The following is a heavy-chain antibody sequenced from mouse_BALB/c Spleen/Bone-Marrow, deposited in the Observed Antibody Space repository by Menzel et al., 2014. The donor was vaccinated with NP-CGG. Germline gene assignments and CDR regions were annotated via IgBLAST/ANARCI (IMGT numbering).Heavy chain of an antibody. CDR2: ILPGSGST. Sequence: VQLQQSGAELMKPGASVKISCKATGYTFSRYWIEWVKQRPGHGLEWIGEILPGSGSTNCNEKFKGKATFTADTSSNTAYMQLSSLTSEDSAVYYCARNYGNYVWFANWGQGTLVTVSA. CDR1: GYTFSRYW. D-gene: IGHD2-1*01. V-gene: IGHV1-9*01. CDR3: ARNYGNYVWFAN. J-gene: IGHJ3*01.